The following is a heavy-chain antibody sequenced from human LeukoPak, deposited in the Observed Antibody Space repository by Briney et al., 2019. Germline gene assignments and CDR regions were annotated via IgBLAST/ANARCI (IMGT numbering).Heavy chain of an antibody. D-gene: IGHD3-10*01. V-gene: IGHV3-9*01. Sequence: PGRSLRLSCAASGFTFDDYVMHWVRQAPGKGLEWVSGISWNSGSIGYADSVKGRFTISRDNAKNSLYLQMNSLRAEDTALYYCAKGRWAREFDYWGQGTLVTVSS. CDR1: GFTFDDYV. CDR3: AKGRWAREFDY. J-gene: IGHJ4*02. CDR2: ISWNSGSI.